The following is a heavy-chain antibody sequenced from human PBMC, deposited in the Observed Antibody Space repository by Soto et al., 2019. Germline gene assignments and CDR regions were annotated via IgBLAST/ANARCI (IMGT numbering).Heavy chain of an antibody. V-gene: IGHV3-23*01. CDR3: AKAPSATCPDSIHYSFNC. CDR1: GFTFRSYA. D-gene: IGHD2-21*01. J-gene: IGHJ4*02. CDR2: FSGGRDTT. Sequence: GVSLRRSCVAYGFTFRSYAMRRVCQAPGQXMKWYATFSGGRDTTWHAEALKGRCTGSRDSSNTTLSLQMNSLRPENTALYYSAKAPSATCPDSIHYSFNCWRQRTLGTV.